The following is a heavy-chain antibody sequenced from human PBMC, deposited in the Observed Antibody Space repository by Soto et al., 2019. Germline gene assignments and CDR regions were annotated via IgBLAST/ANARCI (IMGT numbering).Heavy chain of an antibody. CDR3: ARYDFWPNVYYYYGMDV. J-gene: IGHJ6*02. CDR2: IYYSGST. D-gene: IGHD3-3*01. Sequence: NPSETLSLTCTVSGGSISSSSYYWGWIRQPPGKGLEWIGSIYYSGSTYYNPSLKSRVTISVDTSKNQFSLKLSSVTAADTAVYYCARYDFWPNVYYYYGMDVWGQGTTVTVS. CDR1: GGSISSSSYY. V-gene: IGHV4-39*01.